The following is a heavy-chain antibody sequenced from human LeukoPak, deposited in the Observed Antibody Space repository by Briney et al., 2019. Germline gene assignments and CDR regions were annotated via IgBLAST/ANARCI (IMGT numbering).Heavy chain of an antibody. CDR1: GFTFGDYA. CDR3: ITDRYYYDSNGAPDY. V-gene: IGHV3-49*03. D-gene: IGHD3-22*01. J-gene: IGHJ4*02. Sequence: PGGSLRLSCTASGFTFGDYAMSWFRQAPGKGLEWVGFIRSKAYGGTTEYAASVKGRFTISRDDSESIAYLQMNSLKTEDTAVYYCITDRYYYDSNGAPDYWGQGTLVTVSS. CDR2: IRSKAYGGTT.